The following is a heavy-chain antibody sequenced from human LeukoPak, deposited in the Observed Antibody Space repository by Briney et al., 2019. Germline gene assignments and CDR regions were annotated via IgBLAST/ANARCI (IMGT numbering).Heavy chain of an antibody. D-gene: IGHD3-22*01. CDR1: GYIFTSYY. Sequence: VASVKVSCKASGYIFTSYYMHWVRQAPGQGLEWMGIINPSGGSTSYAQKFQGRVTMTRDMSTSTVYMELSSLRSEDTAVYYCARAMGDYDSSGYGGEYFQHWGQGTLVTVSS. CDR3: ARAMGDYDSSGYGGEYFQH. V-gene: IGHV1-46*01. CDR2: INPSGGST. J-gene: IGHJ1*01.